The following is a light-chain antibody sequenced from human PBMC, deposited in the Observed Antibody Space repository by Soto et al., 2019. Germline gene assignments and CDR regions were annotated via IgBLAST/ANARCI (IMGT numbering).Light chain of an antibody. CDR3: TSWTTSTTMI. CDR1: SSDIGAYNS. CDR2: DVH. Sequence: QSVLTQPASVSGSPGQSITISCTGTSSDIGAYNSVYWYQQHPGKAPKLMLYDVHIRPSGVSKRFSGSKSGKTASLTISGLQAEDEAEYYCTSWTTSTTMIFGGGTKLTVL. V-gene: IGLV2-14*03. J-gene: IGLJ2*01.